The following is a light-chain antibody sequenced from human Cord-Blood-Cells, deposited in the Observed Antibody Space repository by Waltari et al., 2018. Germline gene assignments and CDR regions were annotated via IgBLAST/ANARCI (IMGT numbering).Light chain of an antibody. CDR3: SSYTSSSTLGV. CDR1: SSAVGGYNY. CDR2: EVS. Sequence: QSALTQPASVSGSPGQSIPISCTGTSSAVGGYNYVSWYQQHPGKAPKLMIYEVSNRPSGVSNRFSGSKSGNTASLTISGLQAEDEADYYCSSYTSSSTLGVFGGGTKLTVL. J-gene: IGLJ2*01. V-gene: IGLV2-14*01.